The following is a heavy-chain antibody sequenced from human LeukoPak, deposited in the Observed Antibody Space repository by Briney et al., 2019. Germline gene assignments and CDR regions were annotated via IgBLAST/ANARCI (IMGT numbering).Heavy chain of an antibody. J-gene: IGHJ4*02. Sequence: ASVKVSCKVSGYTLTELSMHWVRPAPGKGLEWMGGFDPEDGETIYAQKFQGRVTMTEDTSTDTAYMELSSLRSEDTAVYYCATDLHYYDSSGHYWGQGTLVTVSS. V-gene: IGHV1-24*01. CDR3: ATDLHYYDSSGHY. D-gene: IGHD3-22*01. CDR1: GYTLTELS. CDR2: FDPEDGET.